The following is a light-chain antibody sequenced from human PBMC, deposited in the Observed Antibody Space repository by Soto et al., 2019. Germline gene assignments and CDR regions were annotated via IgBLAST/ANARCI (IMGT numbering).Light chain of an antibody. J-gene: IGLJ1*01. CDR1: SSDIGGYIY. Sequence: QSALTQPASVSGSPGQSITISCTGNSSDIGGYIYVSWYQQHPGKAPKLMIYEGSKRPSGVSNRFSGSKSGNTASLTISGLQAEDEADYYCSSFSSSTTLYVFGTGTKLTVL. CDR2: EGS. V-gene: IGLV2-14*01. CDR3: SSFSSSTTLYV.